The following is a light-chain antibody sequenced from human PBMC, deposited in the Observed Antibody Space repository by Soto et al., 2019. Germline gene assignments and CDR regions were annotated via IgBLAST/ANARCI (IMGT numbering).Light chain of an antibody. CDR3: QQYNSYSVT. Sequence: DIQLPPSPSFLSASVGDRVTITCRASQSISRWLDWYEQKPGKAPKLLXYHASSLESGVPSRFRGSGSGTEFTLTISSLQPDDFATYYCQQYNSYSVTFGQGTRLEIK. J-gene: IGKJ5*01. CDR1: QSISRW. V-gene: IGKV1-5*01. CDR2: HAS.